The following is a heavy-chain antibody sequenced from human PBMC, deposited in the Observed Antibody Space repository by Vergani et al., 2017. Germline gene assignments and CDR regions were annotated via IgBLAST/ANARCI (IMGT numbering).Heavy chain of an antibody. CDR2: ISWDGGST. CDR1: GFTFVDYT. V-gene: IGHV3-43*01. CDR3: AKDRGGPAASRGYFDY. J-gene: IGHJ4*02. Sequence: EVQLVESGGVVVQPGGSLRLSCAASGFTFVDYTMHWVRQAPGKGLEWVSLISWDGGSTYYADSVKGRFTISRDNSKNSLYLQMNRLRTEDTALYYCAKDRGGPAASRGYFDYWGQGTLVTVSS. D-gene: IGHD2-2*01.